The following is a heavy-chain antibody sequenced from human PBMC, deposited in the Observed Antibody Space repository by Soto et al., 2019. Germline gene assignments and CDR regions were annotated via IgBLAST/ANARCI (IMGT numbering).Heavy chain of an antibody. D-gene: IGHD2-2*01. V-gene: IGHV1-69*01. CDR1: GGTFSSYA. CDR3: AARIVVVPAALIAYYYYYGMDV. CDR2: IIPIFGTA. J-gene: IGHJ6*02. Sequence: QVQLVQSGAEVKKPGSSVKVSCKASGGTFSSYAISWVRQAPGQGLEWMGGIIPIFGTANYAQKFQGRVTITADESTSTAYMELSSLRSEDTAVYYCAARIVVVPAALIAYYYYYGMDVWGQGTTVTVSS.